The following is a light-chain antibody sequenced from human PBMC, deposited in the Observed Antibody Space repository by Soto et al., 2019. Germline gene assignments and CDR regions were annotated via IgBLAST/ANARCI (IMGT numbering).Light chain of an antibody. CDR2: KAS. CDR3: QQVHSFPLT. J-gene: IGKJ3*01. CDR1: QTISSW. V-gene: IGKV1-5*03. Sequence: DIQMTQSPSTLSGSVGDRVTITCRASQTISSWLAWYQQKPGKAPKLLIYKASSLESGVPSSFSGSGSGTEFTLTISSLQPDDFATYYCQQVHSFPLTFGPGTKVDIK.